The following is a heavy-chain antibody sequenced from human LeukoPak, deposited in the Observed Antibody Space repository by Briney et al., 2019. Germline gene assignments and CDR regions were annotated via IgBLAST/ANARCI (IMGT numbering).Heavy chain of an antibody. D-gene: IGHD2-2*01. V-gene: IGHV3-30*03. CDR2: ISYDGSNK. CDR1: RFTFSSYG. Sequence: GRSLRLSCAASRFTFSSYGMHWVRQAPGKGLEWVAVISYDGSNKYYADSVKGRFTISRDNSKNTLYLQMNSLRAEDTAVYYCARDQYHRFDYWGQGTLVTVSS. CDR3: ARDQYHRFDY. J-gene: IGHJ4*02.